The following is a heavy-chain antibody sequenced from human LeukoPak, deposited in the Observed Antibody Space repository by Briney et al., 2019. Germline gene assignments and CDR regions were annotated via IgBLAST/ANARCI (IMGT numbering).Heavy chain of an antibody. Sequence: PSETLSLTCTVSGGSISSSDYYWGWIRQPPGKGLEWIGSIYYSGRSSYNPSLKSRVTISVDTSKNQFSLKLSSVTAADTAVYYCASQYFYDSDDYSRSAMDYFDYWGQGTLVTVSS. V-gene: IGHV4-39*01. CDR1: GGSISSSDYY. CDR3: ASQYFYDSDDYSRSAMDYFDY. J-gene: IGHJ4*02. D-gene: IGHD3-22*01. CDR2: IYYSGRS.